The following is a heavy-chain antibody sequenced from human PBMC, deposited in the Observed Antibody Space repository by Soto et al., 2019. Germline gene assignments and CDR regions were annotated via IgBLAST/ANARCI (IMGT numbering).Heavy chain of an antibody. CDR3: ASSYYYDGRGAFDI. J-gene: IGHJ3*02. CDR2: INPSGGST. D-gene: IGHD3-22*01. V-gene: IGHV1-46*01. CDR1: GYTFTSYY. Sequence: QVQLVQSGDEVKKPVASVKVSCKASGYTFTSYYMHWVRQAPGQGLEWMGIINPSGGSTSYAQKCQGRVTMTRDTSRSTVYMELSILRSEETAVYCCASSYYYDGRGAFDIWGQGTMVTVSS.